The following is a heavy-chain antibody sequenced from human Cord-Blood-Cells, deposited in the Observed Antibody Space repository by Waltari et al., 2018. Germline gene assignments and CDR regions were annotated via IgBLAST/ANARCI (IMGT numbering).Heavy chain of an antibody. CDR2: ISSSGSTI. CDR1: GFTFSSYE. CDR3: ATDTTVTTNWFDP. D-gene: IGHD4-17*01. J-gene: IGHJ5*02. Sequence: EVQLVESGGGLVQPGGSLRLSCAASGFTFSSYEMNWVRQAPGKGLEWGSYISSSGSTIYYADSVKGRFTISRDNAKNSLYLQMNSLRAEDTAVYYCATDTTVTTNWFDPWGQGTLVTVSS. V-gene: IGHV3-48*03.